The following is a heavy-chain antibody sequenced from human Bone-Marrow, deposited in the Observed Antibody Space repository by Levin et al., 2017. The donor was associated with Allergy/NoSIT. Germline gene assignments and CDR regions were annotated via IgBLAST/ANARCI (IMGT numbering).Heavy chain of an antibody. CDR2: IRTNNGET. CDR3: AREVVVVPATGSDY. D-gene: IGHD2-2*01. Sequence: ASVKVSCKTSGYTFTHYGISWVRQAPGQGLEWMGWIRTNNGETKYTQKLQGRITMTTDTSTSTAYMELRSLRSDDTAVYYCAREVVVVPATGSDYWGQGTLVTVSS. J-gene: IGHJ4*02. V-gene: IGHV1-18*01. CDR1: GYTFTHYG.